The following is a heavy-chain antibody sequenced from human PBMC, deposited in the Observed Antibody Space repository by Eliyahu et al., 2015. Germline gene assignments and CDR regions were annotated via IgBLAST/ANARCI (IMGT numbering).Heavy chain of an antibody. CDR1: GFTFXXYS. CDR2: ISSSSSYI. J-gene: IGHJ3*02. D-gene: IGHD3-10*01. Sequence: EVQLVESGGGLVKPGGSLRLSCAASGFTFXXYSMNWXRQAPGKGLEWVSSISSSSSYIYYADSVKGRFTISRDNAKNSLYLQMNSLRAEDTAVYYCAREEELLWFGELLSATHDAFDIWGQGTMVTVSS. V-gene: IGHV3-21*01. CDR3: AREEELLWFGELLSATHDAFDI.